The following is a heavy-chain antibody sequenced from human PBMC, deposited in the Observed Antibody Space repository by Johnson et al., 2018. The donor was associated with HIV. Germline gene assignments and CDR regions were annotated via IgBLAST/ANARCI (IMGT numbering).Heavy chain of an antibody. D-gene: IGHD6-13*01. Sequence: VQLVESGGGLVQPGRSLRLSCAASGFTFDDYAMHWVRQAPGKGLEWVSGISWNSGSIGYADSVQGRFTISRDNSKNTLYLQMNSLRAEDTAVYYCAREGEGYSSSWYDAFDIWGQGTMVTVSS. CDR3: AREGEGYSSSWYDAFDI. CDR1: GFTFDDYA. V-gene: IGHV3-9*01. J-gene: IGHJ3*02. CDR2: ISWNSGSI.